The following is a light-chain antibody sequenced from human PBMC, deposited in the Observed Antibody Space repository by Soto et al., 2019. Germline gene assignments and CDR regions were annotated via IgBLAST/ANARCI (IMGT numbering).Light chain of an antibody. V-gene: IGKV3-11*01. Sequence: EIALTQSPATLSLSPGERASLSCRASQSISNSLAWYQQKAGQAPRLLIYDASNRATGIPSRFSGCGSGTDFTLTISGLQPEYFVVYYCQQLYNCNWHLTCGPGTKVEI. CDR1: QSISNS. CDR3: QQLYNCNWHLT. CDR2: DAS. J-gene: IGKJ3*01.